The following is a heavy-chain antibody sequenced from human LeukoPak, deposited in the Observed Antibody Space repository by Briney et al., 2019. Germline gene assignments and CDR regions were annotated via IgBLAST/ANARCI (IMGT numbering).Heavy chain of an antibody. Sequence: SVKVSCKASGGTFISYAISWVRQAPGQGGEGMGGIIPIFGKANYAQKFQGRVTITADESTSTAYMELNSLRSEDPAVYYCSRGSAEGYCSSTSCKSFDYWGQGTLVTVSS. CDR1: GGTFISYA. V-gene: IGHV1-69*13. J-gene: IGHJ4*02. CDR3: SRGSAEGYCSSTSCKSFDY. CDR2: IIPIFGKA. D-gene: IGHD2-2*01.